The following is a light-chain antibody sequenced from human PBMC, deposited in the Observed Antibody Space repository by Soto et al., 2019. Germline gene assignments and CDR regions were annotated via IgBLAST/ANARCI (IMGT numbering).Light chain of an antibody. CDR1: QSVSNN. Sequence: EILLTQSPSTLSLSPGERATLSCRASQSVSNNDLACYQQQPGQATRLLIYGASNRATGIPARFSGSGSGTEFTLTISSLQSEDFAVYYCHQYNNWTPWTFGQGTKVDIK. J-gene: IGKJ1*01. V-gene: IGKV3D-15*01. CDR3: HQYNNWTPWT. CDR2: GAS.